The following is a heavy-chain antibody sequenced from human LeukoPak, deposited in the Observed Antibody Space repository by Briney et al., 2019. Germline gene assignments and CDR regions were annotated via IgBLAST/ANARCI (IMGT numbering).Heavy chain of an antibody. Sequence: SETLSLTCTVSGGSINSYYWSWIRQPPGKGLEWIGSIYYSGSTNYNPSLKSRVTMSVDTSKNQFSLKLSSVTAADTAVYYCARDSYYYDSSGYYRFDYWGQGTLVTVSS. J-gene: IGHJ4*02. D-gene: IGHD3-22*01. V-gene: IGHV4-59*12. CDR1: GGSINSYY. CDR3: ARDSYYYDSSGYYRFDY. CDR2: IYYSGST.